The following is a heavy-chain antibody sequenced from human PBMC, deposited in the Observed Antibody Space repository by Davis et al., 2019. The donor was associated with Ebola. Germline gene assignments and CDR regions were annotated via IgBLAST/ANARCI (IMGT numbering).Heavy chain of an antibody. CDR2: FYYAGTT. J-gene: IGHJ4*02. V-gene: IGHV4-39*01. D-gene: IGHD3-22*01. CDR3: ASLRQTYDSSGYSQPFDY. CDR1: GGSITSDNYY. Sequence: MPSETLSLTCSVSGGSITSDNYYWGWIRQSPGKGLEWIGTFYYAGTTFYNPSLKSRITVSVDPSKNQFSLKLSSATAADTAVYYCASLRQTYDSSGYSQPFDYWGQGSLVTVSS.